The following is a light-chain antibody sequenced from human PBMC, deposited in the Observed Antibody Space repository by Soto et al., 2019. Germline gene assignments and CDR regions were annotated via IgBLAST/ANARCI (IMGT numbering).Light chain of an antibody. V-gene: IGKV3-11*01. Sequence: VLTQSPATLSLSPGERATLSCRASQSVSNYLGWYQQRPGQAPRLLIYDASERATGIPARFSGNGSGTDFTLTINSREPEDFAVYYWQHRSNWPPAFGQGTRLEIK. CDR2: DAS. CDR1: QSVSNY. CDR3: QHRSNWPPA. J-gene: IGKJ5*01.